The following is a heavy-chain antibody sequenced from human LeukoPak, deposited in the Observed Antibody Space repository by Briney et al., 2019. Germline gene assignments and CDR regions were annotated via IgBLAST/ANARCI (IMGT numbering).Heavy chain of an antibody. J-gene: IGHJ4*02. CDR2: IKPDGSGK. CDR1: GFAFSSYW. V-gene: IGHV3-7*01. D-gene: IGHD3-10*01. Sequence: PGGSLRLSCAASGFAFSSYWMTWVRQAPGKGLEWVANIKPDGSGKNYVDSVKGRFTISRDNAKNSLYLQMNSLRVEDTAVYYCARDYYGSETPHWGQGTLVTVSS. CDR3: ARDYYGSETPH.